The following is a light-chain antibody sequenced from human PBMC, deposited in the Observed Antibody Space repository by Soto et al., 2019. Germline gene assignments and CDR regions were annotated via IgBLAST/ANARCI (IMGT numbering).Light chain of an antibody. CDR3: ISYATSSTLV. CDR1: SSDIGGYNY. CDR2: DVS. V-gene: IGLV2-14*01. J-gene: IGLJ2*01. Sequence: QSALTQPASVSGSPGQSITISCTGTSSDIGGYNYVSWYQQHPGKAPKLMIYDVSNRPSGVSNRFFGSKSGNTAYLTISGLQAEDEADYYCISYATSSTLVFGGGTQLTVL.